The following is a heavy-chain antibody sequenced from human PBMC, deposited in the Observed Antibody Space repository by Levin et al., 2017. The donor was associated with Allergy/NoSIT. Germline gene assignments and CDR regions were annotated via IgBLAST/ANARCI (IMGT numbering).Heavy chain of an antibody. CDR2: LNSDGSNT. CDR3: ARAREGTRNSTDY. V-gene: IGHV3-74*01. D-gene: IGHD1-7*01. J-gene: IGHJ4*02. Sequence: GGSLRLSCAASGFTFSSNWMHWVRQAPGKGLVWVSRLNSDGSNTNYADSVKGRFTISRDNAKNTLCLEMNSLRAEDTAVYYCARAREGTRNSTDYWGQGTLVTVSS. CDR1: GFTFSSNW.